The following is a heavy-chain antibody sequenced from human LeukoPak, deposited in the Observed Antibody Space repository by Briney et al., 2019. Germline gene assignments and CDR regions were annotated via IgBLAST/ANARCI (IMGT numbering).Heavy chain of an antibody. CDR1: GSTFSSYW. CDR2: IKQNGSEK. V-gene: IGHV3-7*01. Sequence: PGGSLRLSCAAYGSTFSSYWMTWVRQAPGKGLEWVANIKQNGSEKYYVDSVKGRFTISRDNAKNSLYLQMNSLRAEDTAVYYCARAPDIGDYWGQGTLVTVSS. J-gene: IGHJ4*02. D-gene: IGHD2-15*01. CDR3: ARAPDIGDY.